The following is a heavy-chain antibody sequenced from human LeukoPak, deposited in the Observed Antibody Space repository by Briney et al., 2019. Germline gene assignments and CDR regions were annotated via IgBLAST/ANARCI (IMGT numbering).Heavy chain of an antibody. CDR2: INPNSGGT. D-gene: IGHD6-19*01. CDR1: GYTFTGYY. CDR3: ARVSGTGYSSGWYPY. V-gene: IGHV1-2*02. J-gene: IGHJ4*02. Sequence: ASVKVSCKASGYTFTGYYMHWVRQAPGQGLEWMGWINPNSGGTKYAQKFQGRVTMTRNTSISTAYMELSRLRSDDTAVYYCARVSGTGYSSGWYPYWGQGTLVTVSS.